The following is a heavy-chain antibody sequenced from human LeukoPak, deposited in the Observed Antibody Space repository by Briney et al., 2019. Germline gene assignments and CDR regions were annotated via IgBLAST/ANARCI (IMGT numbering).Heavy chain of an antibody. CDR2: IYYSGTT. V-gene: IGHV4-30-4*01. J-gene: IGHJ4*02. CDR3: ARVTSGPDDH. Sequence: PSQTLSLTCTVSGGSVSSGDYYWSWIRQPPGRGLEWMGYIYYSGTTYYSPSLRGRVTISVDMSKNQFSRKLSSVTAADTAVYYCARVTSGPDDHWGQGALVPVST. CDR1: GGSVSSGDYY. D-gene: IGHD4-11*01.